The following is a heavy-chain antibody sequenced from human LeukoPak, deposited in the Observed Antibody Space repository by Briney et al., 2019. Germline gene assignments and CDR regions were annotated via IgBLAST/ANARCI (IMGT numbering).Heavy chain of an antibody. Sequence: GASVKVSCKASGGTFSSYAISWVRQAPGQGLEWMGGIIPIFGTANHAQKFQGRVTITTDESTSTAYMELSSLRSEDTAVYYCARESTGTMYYFDYWGQGTLVTVSS. J-gene: IGHJ4*02. V-gene: IGHV1-69*05. CDR2: IIPIFGTA. CDR1: GGTFSSYA. CDR3: ARESTGTMYYFDY. D-gene: IGHD1-7*01.